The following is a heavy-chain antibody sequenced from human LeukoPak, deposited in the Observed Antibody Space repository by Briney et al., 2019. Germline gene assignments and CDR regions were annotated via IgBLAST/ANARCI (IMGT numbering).Heavy chain of an antibody. D-gene: IGHD2-2*01. V-gene: IGHV4-59*01. Sequence: SETLSLTCTVSGGSISSYYWSWIRQPPGKGLEWIGYIYYSGSTNYNPSLKSRVTISVDMSKNQLSLKLSSVTAADTAVYYCARTTEGYCSSTRCYGFYYYYYMDVWGKGTTVTISS. CDR1: GGSISSYY. CDR2: IYYSGST. CDR3: ARTTEGYCSSTRCYGFYYYYYMDV. J-gene: IGHJ6*03.